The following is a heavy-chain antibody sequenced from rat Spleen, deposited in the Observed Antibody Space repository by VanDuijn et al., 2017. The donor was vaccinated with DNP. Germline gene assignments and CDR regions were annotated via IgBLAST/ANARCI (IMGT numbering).Heavy chain of an antibody. CDR2: IKKDSTIM. J-gene: IGHJ3*01. CDR3: VTRGTGSDNWFAY. V-gene: IGHV4-2*01. Sequence: EVKLVESGGGLVQPGRSLKLSCAASGLNFSDYWMGWVRQAPGKGLEWIVEIKKDSTIMNYNPSLKDRFTMSRDNAHASLFLQMNNLGSEDTAIYYCVTRGTGSDNWFAYWGQGTLVTVSS. D-gene: IGHD5-1*01. CDR1: GLNFSDYW.